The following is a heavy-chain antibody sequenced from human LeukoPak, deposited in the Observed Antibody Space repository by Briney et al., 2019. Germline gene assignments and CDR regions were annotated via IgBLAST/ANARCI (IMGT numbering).Heavy chain of an antibody. J-gene: IGHJ4*02. D-gene: IGHD3-10*01. CDR1: GGSISSSAHF. CDR2: IYHSGTT. Sequence: SETLSLTCTVSGGSISSSAHFWGWIRQPPGKGLEWIGTIYHSGTTYYDPSLKSRVTISVDTSRNQFSPRLNSVTAADTAVYSCARQTTGSYQWTFDYWGQGTLVTVSS. V-gene: IGHV4-39*01. CDR3: ARQTTGSYQWTFDY.